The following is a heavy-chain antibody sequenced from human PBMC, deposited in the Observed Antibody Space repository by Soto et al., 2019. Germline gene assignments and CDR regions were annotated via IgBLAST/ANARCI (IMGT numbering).Heavy chain of an antibody. Sequence: SQTLSLTCAISGESVSSNSATWDWIGQSPSRGLEWLGRTYYRSKWYNDYAVSVKSRITINPDTSNNQLSLQLNSVTPHDTAVYYCARLICNSWLDSWGQGTLVTVSS. J-gene: IGHJ5*01. CDR3: ARLICNSWLDS. CDR1: GESVSSNSAT. V-gene: IGHV6-1*01. D-gene: IGHD2-2*01. CDR2: TYYRSKWYN.